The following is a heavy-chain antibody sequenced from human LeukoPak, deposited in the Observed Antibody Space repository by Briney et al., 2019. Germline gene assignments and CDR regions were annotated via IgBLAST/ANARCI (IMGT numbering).Heavy chain of an antibody. CDR2: TSGGGGST. J-gene: IGHJ4*02. Sequence: SGGSLRLSCAASGFTFRNYAMSWVRQAPGKGLEWVSDTSGGGGSTYYADSVRGRFTMSRDNSKNTLYLQMNSLRAEDTAVYYCAKQPFSDDYYFDYWGQGTLVTVSS. CDR3: AKQPFSDDYYFDY. CDR1: GFTFRNYA. V-gene: IGHV3-23*01. D-gene: IGHD3-16*01.